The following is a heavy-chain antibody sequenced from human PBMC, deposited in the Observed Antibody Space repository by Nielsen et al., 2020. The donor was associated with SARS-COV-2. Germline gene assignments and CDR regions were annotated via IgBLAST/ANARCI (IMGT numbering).Heavy chain of an antibody. CDR3: ARVAQTWFDP. J-gene: IGHJ5*02. Sequence: SETLSLTCAVYGGSFSGYYWSWIRQPPGKGLEWIGYIYYSGSTNYNPSLKSRVTISVDTSKNQFSLKLSSVTAADTAVYYCARVAQTWFDPWGQGTLVTVSS. V-gene: IGHV4-59*01. CDR2: IYYSGST. CDR1: GGSFSGYY.